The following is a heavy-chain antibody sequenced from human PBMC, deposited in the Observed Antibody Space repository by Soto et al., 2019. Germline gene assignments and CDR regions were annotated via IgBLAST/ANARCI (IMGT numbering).Heavy chain of an antibody. CDR2: ISESGGTT. V-gene: IGHV3-23*01. CDR3: TKTDYC. Sequence: EVQLLEAGGGLVQPGGSLRLSCAASGFTFRNYPVSWVRQAPGKGLEWGSSISESGGTTHYADSVKGRFTISRDNSKNTLYLQMSSLRADDTAVYYCTKTDYCWGQGTLVTVSS. J-gene: IGHJ4*02. CDR1: GFTFRNYP.